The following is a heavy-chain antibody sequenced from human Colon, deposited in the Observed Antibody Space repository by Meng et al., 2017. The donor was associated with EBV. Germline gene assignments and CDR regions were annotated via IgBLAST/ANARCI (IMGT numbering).Heavy chain of an antibody. CDR1: GASVATGRYY. D-gene: IGHD3-10*01. CDR3: ARVSGRSFDP. Sequence: VQLPQPDPGIVKPSETLSLTCTFSGASVATGRYYWSWIRQPPGKGLEWIAYIYYIGGTNYNPSLKSRLTISLDTSKNQFSLSLRSVTAADTAVYYCARVSGRSFDPWGQGTLVTVSS. V-gene: IGHV4-61*01. CDR2: IYYIGGT. J-gene: IGHJ5*02.